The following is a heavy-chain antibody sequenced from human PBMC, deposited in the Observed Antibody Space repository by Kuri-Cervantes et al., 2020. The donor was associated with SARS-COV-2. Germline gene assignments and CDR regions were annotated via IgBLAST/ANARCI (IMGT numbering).Heavy chain of an antibody. V-gene: IGHV3-9*01. J-gene: IGHJ3*02. Sequence: GGSLRLSCAASGFTFDDYAMHWVRQAPGKGLEWVSGISWNSGSIGYADSVKGRFTISRDNSKNTLYLQMNSLRAEDTAVYYCANENCGGDCLIGAFDIWGQGTMVTVSS. D-gene: IGHD2-21*02. CDR2: ISWNSGSI. CDR3: ANENCGGDCLIGAFDI. CDR1: GFTFDDYA.